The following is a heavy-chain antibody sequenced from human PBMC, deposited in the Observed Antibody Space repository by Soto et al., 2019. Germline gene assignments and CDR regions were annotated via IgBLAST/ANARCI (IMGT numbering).Heavy chain of an antibody. V-gene: IGHV4-39*01. CDR1: GGSISSSSYY. CDR3: ASFPPGDDFGMDV. J-gene: IGHJ6*02. D-gene: IGHD3-3*01. Sequence: PSETLSLACTVSGGSISSSSYYWGWIRQPPGKGLEWIGSIYYSGSTYYNPSLKSRVTISVDTSKNQFSLKLSSVTAADTAVYYCASFPPGDDFGMDVWGQRTTVTVSS. CDR2: IYYSGST.